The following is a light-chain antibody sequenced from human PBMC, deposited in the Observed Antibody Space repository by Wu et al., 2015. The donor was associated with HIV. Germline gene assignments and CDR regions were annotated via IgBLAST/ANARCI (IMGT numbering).Light chain of an antibody. CDR3: QQSYSPPFT. CDR2: AAS. V-gene: IGKV1-39*01. J-gene: IGKJ5*01. CDR1: QIISNN. Sequence: DIQMTQSPPSLSASVGDRVTITCRASQIISNNLNWYQQKIGKAPKLLIFAASSLQSGVSSRFSGSASGTDFTLTISSLQPEDFATYYCQQSYSPPFTFGQGTRLQIK.